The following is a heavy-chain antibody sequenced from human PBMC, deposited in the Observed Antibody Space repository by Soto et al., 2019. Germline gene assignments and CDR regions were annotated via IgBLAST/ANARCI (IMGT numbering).Heavy chain of an antibody. CDR2: ISSTTNYI. J-gene: IGHJ4*02. CDR3: ARESEDLTSNFDY. V-gene: IGHV3-21*06. Sequence: GGSMRLSCAASGLTFTRYSMNWVRQAPGKGLEWVSSISSTTNYIYYGDSMKGRFTISRDNAKNSLYLEMNSLRAEDTAVYYCARESEDLTSNFDYWGQGTLVTVSS. CDR1: GLTFTRYS.